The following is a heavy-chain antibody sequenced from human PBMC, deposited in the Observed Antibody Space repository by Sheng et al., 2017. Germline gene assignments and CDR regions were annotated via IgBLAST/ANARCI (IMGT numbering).Heavy chain of an antibody. CDR3: VRESGIAGTTGRTGDAFDV. V-gene: IGHV3-74*01. J-gene: IGHJ3*01. CDR1: DSLSVVIG. CDR2: INSDGGFA. D-gene: IGHD1-1*01. Sequence: EAQLVESGGGLNSAWGVPXDSPVQPLDSLSVVIGCTGSAKLQGKGLVWVSRINSDGGFATYADSAEGRFTTSRNNARNTLYLQMNGLRAEDTAVYYCVRESGIAGTTGRTGDAFDVWGQGTKVTVSS.